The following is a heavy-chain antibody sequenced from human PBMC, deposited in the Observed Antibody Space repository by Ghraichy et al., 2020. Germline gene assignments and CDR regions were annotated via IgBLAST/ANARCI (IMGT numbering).Heavy chain of an antibody. D-gene: IGHD6-6*01. CDR2: INPNSGGT. V-gene: IGHV1-2*04. CDR3: ARVRIAARPFRNEEVGYYGMDV. J-gene: IGHJ6*02. CDR1: GYTFTGYY. Sequence: VKVSCKASGYTFTGYYMHWVRQAPGQGLEWMGWINPNSGGTNYAQKFQGWVTITRDTSISTAYMELSRLRSDDTAVYYCARVRIAARPFRNEEVGYYGMDVWGQGTTVTVSS.